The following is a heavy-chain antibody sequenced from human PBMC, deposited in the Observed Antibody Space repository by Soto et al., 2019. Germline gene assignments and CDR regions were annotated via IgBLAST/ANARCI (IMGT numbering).Heavy chain of an antibody. CDR1: GFTFSSYA. D-gene: IGHD1-1*01. CDR2: ISGSGGST. J-gene: IGHJ6*01. CDR3: AKEGRNKRPSPAQLHV. V-gene: IGHV3-23*01. Sequence: PGGSLRLSCAASGFTFSSYAMSWVRQAPWKGLEWVSAISGSGGSTYYADSVKGRFTISRDNSKDTLYLQMNSLRAEDTAVYYCAKEGRNKRPSPAQLHVWGQGTTGTVSS.